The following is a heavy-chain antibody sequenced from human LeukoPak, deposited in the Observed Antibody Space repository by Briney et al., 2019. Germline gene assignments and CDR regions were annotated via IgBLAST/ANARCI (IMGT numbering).Heavy chain of an antibody. Sequence: SETLSLTCTVSGGSISSSSYYWGWIRQPPGKGLEWIGSIYYSGSTYYNPSLKSRVTISVDTSKNQFSLKLSSVTAADTAVYYCARGRTGIFGVADDAFDIWGQGTMVTVSS. CDR1: GGSISSSSYY. J-gene: IGHJ3*02. V-gene: IGHV4-39*07. CDR2: IYYSGST. D-gene: IGHD3-3*01. CDR3: ARGRTGIFGVADDAFDI.